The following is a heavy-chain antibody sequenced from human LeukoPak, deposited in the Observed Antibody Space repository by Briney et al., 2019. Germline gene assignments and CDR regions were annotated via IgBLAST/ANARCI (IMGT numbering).Heavy chain of an antibody. D-gene: IGHD6-13*01. Sequence: ASVKVSCKASGGTFSSYSITWVRQAPGQGLEWMGGIMPLFNTANYAQQFQGRVTITTDEPTSTAYMELSSLKASDTAMYYCARRAAAASNWFDPWGQGTLVTVSS. CDR2: IMPLFNTA. V-gene: IGHV1-69*05. CDR3: ARRAAAASNWFDP. CDR1: GGTFSSYS. J-gene: IGHJ5*02.